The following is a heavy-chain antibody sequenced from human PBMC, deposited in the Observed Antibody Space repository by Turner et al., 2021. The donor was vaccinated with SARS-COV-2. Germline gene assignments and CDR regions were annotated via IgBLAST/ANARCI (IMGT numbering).Heavy chain of an antibody. V-gene: IGHV3-21*01. D-gene: IGHD3-22*01. CDR2: ISSSSSYI. CDR3: ARWDNYYDSSGYYPDAFDI. J-gene: IGHJ3*02. Sequence: EVQLVEWGGGLVKPGGSRRLSCAAFGFTSGSYSMNWVRQAPGKGLEWVSSISSSSSYIYYADSVKGRFTISRDNAKNSLYLQMNSLRAEDKAVYYCARWDNYYDSSGYYPDAFDIWGQGTMVTVSS. CDR1: GFTSGSYS.